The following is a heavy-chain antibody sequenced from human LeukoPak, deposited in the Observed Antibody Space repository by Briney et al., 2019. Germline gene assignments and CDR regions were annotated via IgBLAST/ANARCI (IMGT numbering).Heavy chain of an antibody. J-gene: IGHJ6*03. Sequence: PSETLSLTCTVSGGSISSSSYYCGWIRQPPGKGLEWIGSIYYSGSTYYNPSLKSRVTISVDTSKNQFSLKLSSVTAADTAVYYCARQEGGYYGSGSYYPDYYYYMDVWGKGTTVTVSS. D-gene: IGHD3-10*01. CDR1: GGSISSSSYY. V-gene: IGHV4-39*01. CDR3: ARQEGGYYGSGSYYPDYYYYMDV. CDR2: IYYSGST.